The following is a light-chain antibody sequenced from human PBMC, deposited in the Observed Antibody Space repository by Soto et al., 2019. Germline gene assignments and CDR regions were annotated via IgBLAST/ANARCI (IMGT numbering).Light chain of an antibody. CDR3: QQSRDWPLT. V-gene: IGKV3-11*01. J-gene: IGKJ4*01. CDR1: QSVSSN. CDR2: DAS. Sequence: EIVLTQSPATLSLSPGERATLSCRASQSVSSNLAWYQQKPGQAPRLLLYDASNRATGIPVRFSGSGSGTDFTLTISSLEPEDFAVYYCQQSRDWPLTFGGGTKVEIK.